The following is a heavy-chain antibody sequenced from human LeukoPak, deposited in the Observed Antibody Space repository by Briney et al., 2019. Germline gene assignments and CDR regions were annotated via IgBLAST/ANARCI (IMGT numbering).Heavy chain of an antibody. CDR2: ISDSGANT. V-gene: IGHV3-23*01. CDR1: GFTFSTYA. D-gene: IGHD6-19*01. J-gene: IGHJ2*01. Sequence: GGSLRLSSAASGFTFSTYAMSWVRQAPGKGLEWVSTISDSGANTYYADSVRGRFTISRDNSKNTLYLQKNSLRADDTAIYYCAKSMTLQWRGFFDLWGRGTHVTVSS. CDR3: AKSMTLQWRGFFDL.